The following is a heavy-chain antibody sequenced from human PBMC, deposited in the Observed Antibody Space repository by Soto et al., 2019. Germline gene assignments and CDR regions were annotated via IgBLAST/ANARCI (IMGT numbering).Heavy chain of an antibody. D-gene: IGHD5-18*01. CDR3: ARSVGYGPDY. Sequence: PSETLSLTCTVSGGSISSSSYYWGWIRQPPGKGLEWIGSIYYSGSTYYNPSLKSRVTISVDTSKNQFSLKLSSVTAAGTAVYYCARSVGYGPDYWGQGTLVTVSS. J-gene: IGHJ4*02. CDR1: GGSISSSSYY. V-gene: IGHV4-39*01. CDR2: IYYSGST.